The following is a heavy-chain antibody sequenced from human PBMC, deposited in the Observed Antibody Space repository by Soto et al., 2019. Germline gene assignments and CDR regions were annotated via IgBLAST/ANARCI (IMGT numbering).Heavy chain of an antibody. CDR3: ARLPPYSNEGWFDP. Sequence: GESLKISCKGSGYSFTSYWIGWVRQMPGKGLEWIGIIYPGDSDIRYSPSFQGQVTISADKSISTAYLQWSSLKASATAMYYCARLPPYSNEGWFDPWGQGTLVTVSS. V-gene: IGHV5-51*01. CDR1: GYSFTSYW. J-gene: IGHJ5*02. D-gene: IGHD6-13*01. CDR2: IYPGDSDI.